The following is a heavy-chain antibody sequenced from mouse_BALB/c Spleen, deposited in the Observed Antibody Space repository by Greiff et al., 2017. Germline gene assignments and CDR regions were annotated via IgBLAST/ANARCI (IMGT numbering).Heavy chain of an antibody. V-gene: IGHV3-6*02. CDR1: GYSITSGYY. Sequence: EVQLKESGPGLVKPSQSLSLTCSVTGYSITSGYYWNWIRQFPGNKLEWMGYISYDGSNNYNPSLKNRISITRDTSKNQFFLKLNSVTTEDTATYYCARQRLSFAYWGQGTLVTVSA. D-gene: IGHD1-2*01. CDR2: ISYDGSN. J-gene: IGHJ3*01. CDR3: ARQRLSFAY.